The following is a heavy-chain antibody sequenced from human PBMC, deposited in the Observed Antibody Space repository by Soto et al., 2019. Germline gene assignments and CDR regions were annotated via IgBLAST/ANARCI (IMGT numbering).Heavy chain of an antibody. V-gene: IGHV3-23*01. CDR2: ISGSGGST. CDR3: ASESYCSSTSCLYYYYYYMDV. Sequence: GGSLRLSCAASGFTFSSYAMSWVRQAPGKGLEWVSAISGSGGSTYYADSVKGRFTISRDNSKNTLYLQMNSLRAEDTAVYYCASESYCSSTSCLYYYYYYMDVWGKGTTVTVS. CDR1: GFTFSSYA. D-gene: IGHD2-2*01. J-gene: IGHJ6*03.